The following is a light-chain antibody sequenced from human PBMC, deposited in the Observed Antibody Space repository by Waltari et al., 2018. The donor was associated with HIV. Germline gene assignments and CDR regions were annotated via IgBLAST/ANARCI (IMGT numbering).Light chain of an antibody. J-gene: IGLJ2*01. Sequence: QSALTQPASVSGSPGQSITISCTGTSRDVGNYNYVSWYQQHPGKAPKVMIYEVSNRPSGVSNRFSGSKSGNTASLTISGRQAEDEADYYCSSYTSSSTVVFGGGTKLTVL. CDR1: SRDVGNYNY. CDR2: EVS. CDR3: SSYTSSSTVV. V-gene: IGLV2-14*01.